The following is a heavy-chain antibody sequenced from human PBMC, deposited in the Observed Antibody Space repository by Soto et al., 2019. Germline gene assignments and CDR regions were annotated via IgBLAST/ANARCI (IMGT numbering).Heavy chain of an antibody. CDR1: GGSFSGYY. D-gene: IGHD3-3*01. V-gene: IGHV4-34*01. CDR2: INHSGST. CDR3: AREPAYYYFWSGYQTLRNYYMDV. J-gene: IGHJ6*03. Sequence: SETLSLTCAVYGGSFSGYYWSWIRQPPGKGLEWIGEINHSGSTNYNPSLKSRVTISVDTFKEQFSLRLSSVTAADTALYYCAREPAYYYFWSGYQTLRNYYMDVWGKGTRLTGS.